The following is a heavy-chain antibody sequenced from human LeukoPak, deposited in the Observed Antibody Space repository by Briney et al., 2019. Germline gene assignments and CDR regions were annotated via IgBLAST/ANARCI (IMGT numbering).Heavy chain of an antibody. Sequence: GGSLRLSCAASGFTFSSYSMNWVRQAPGKGLEWVAVISYDGSNKYYADSVKGRFTISRDNSKNTLYLQMNSLRAEDTAVYYCHLKVGSGGFDYWGQGTLVTVSS. D-gene: IGHD6-25*01. CDR1: GFTFSSYS. J-gene: IGHJ4*02. CDR2: ISYDGSNK. CDR3: HLKVGSGGFDY. V-gene: IGHV3-30*03.